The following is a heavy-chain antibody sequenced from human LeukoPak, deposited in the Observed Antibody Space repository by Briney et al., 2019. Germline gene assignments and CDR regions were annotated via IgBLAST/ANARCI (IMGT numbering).Heavy chain of an antibody. CDR2: IYPSGST. CDR1: GFTFSSYW. CDR3: ARTVSGGAYYYYYMDV. V-gene: IGHV4-4*07. J-gene: IGHJ6*03. Sequence: KAGGSLRLSCAASGFTFSSYWMSWIRQPVGRGLEWIGRIYPSGSTNYNPSLKSRVTMSIDTSKNQFSLKLFSVTAADTAVYYCARTVSGGAYYYYYMDVWGKGTTVTVSS. D-gene: IGHD2-8*02.